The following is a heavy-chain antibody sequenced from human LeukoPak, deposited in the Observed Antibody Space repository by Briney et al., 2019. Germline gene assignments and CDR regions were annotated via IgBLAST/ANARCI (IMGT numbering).Heavy chain of an antibody. CDR2: IYYRGSA. J-gene: IGHJ5*02. Sequence: SETLSLTCTVSGGSISSSSHSWGWIRQPPGKGLEWIASIYYRGSAYYNPSLKSRVTISVDTSKTQFSLKLSSVTAADTAAYYCARPGYGGNPFVDWFDPWGQGTLVTVSS. CDR3: ARPGYGGNPFVDWFDP. CDR1: GGSISSSSHS. D-gene: IGHD4-23*01. V-gene: IGHV4-39*01.